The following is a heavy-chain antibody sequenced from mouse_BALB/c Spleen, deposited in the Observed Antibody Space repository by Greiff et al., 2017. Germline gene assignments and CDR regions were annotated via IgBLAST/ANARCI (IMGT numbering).Heavy chain of an antibody. D-gene: IGHD1-2*01. Sequence: EVKLQESGPELGKPGASVKISCKASGYSFTGYNMYWVKQSHRKSLEWIGYIDPYNGGTSYNQKSKGKATLTVDKSSSTAYMHLNSLTSEDSAIYYCARYSYGYDVMDYWGQGTSVTVSS. V-gene: IGHV1S135*01. CDR1: GYSFTGYN. J-gene: IGHJ4*01. CDR3: ARYSYGYDVMDY. CDR2: IDPYNGGT.